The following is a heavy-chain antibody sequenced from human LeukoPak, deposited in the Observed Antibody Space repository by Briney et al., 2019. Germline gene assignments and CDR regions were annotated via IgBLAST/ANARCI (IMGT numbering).Heavy chain of an antibody. V-gene: IGHV4-34*01. CDR3: ARAAYDILTGYYRDY. CDR2: INHSGST. CDR1: GGSFSGYY. D-gene: IGHD3-9*01. Sequence: SETLSLTCAVYGGSFSGYYWSWIRQPPGKGLEWIGEINHSGSTNYNPSLKSRVTISVDTSKNQFSLKLSSVTAADTAVYYCARAAYDILTGYYRDYWGQGTLVTVSS. J-gene: IGHJ4*02.